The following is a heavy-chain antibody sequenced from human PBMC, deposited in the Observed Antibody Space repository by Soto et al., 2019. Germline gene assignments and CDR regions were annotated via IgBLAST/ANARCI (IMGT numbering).Heavy chain of an antibody. Sequence: ASVKVSCKASGYTFTTHYMHWVRQAPGQGLEWMGIINPSGGRTTYALKFQGRVSLTSDTSTNTVYMELSSLRSEDTAVYYCARAGENYGAGTFSPPLRYYFNSWGQGTLVTVSS. D-gene: IGHD3-10*01. CDR3: ARAGENYGAGTFSPPLRYYFNS. CDR1: GYTFTTHY. V-gene: IGHV1-46*01. J-gene: IGHJ4*02. CDR2: INPSGGRT.